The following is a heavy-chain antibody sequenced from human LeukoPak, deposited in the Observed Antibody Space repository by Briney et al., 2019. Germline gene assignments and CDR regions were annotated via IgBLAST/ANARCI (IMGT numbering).Heavy chain of an antibody. CDR3: ARISHDFWSGYLYGMDV. CDR2: INHSGST. J-gene: IGHJ6*02. Sequence: GSLRLSCAASGFTVSSNYMSWIRQPPGKGLEWIGEINHSGSTNYNPSLKSRVTISVDTSKNQFSLKLSSVTAADTAVYYCARISHDFWSGYLYGMDVWGQGTTVTVSS. CDR1: GFTVSSNY. D-gene: IGHD3-3*01. V-gene: IGHV4-34*01.